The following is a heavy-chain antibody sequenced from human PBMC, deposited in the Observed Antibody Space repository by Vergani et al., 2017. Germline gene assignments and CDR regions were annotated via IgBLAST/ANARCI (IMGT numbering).Heavy chain of an antibody. CDR1: GFTFSSYA. CDR3: ARSRYDMSTGYYNWFDP. CDR2: ISGSGGST. D-gene: IGHD3-9*01. V-gene: IGHV3-23*01. J-gene: IGHJ5*02. Sequence: EVQLLESGGGLVQPGGSLRLSCAASGFTFSSYAMSWVRQAPGKGLEWVSAISGSGGSTYYADSVKGRFTISRDNSKNTLYLQMNSLRAEDTAVYYCARSRYDMSTGYYNWFDPWGQGTLVTVSS.